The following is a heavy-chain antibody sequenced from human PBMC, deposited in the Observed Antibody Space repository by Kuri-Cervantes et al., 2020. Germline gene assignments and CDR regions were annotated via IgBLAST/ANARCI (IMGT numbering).Heavy chain of an antibody. CDR2: ISGSGGST. V-gene: IGHV3-23*01. D-gene: IGHD3-10*01. CDR1: GFTFSSYA. Sequence: GGSLRLSCAASGFTFSSYAMSWVRQAPGKGLEWVSAISGSGGSTYYADSVKGRFTISRDNSKNTLYLQMNSLRAEDTAVYYCARDLRFTMVRGVIQQFDYWGQGTLVTVSS. CDR3: ARDLRFTMVRGVIQQFDY. J-gene: IGHJ4*02.